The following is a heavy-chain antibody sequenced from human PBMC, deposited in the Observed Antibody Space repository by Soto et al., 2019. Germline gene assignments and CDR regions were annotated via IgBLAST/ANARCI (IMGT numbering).Heavy chain of an antibody. CDR1: GFTFSSYE. CDR3: SRVKYIDYVRSNGY. Sequence: EVQLVESGGGLVTPGGSLRLSCAASGFTFSSYEMSWVRQAPGKGLEWVSYISSSSSAIYYADSVKGRFTISRDNAKNSLYLQMSTLRAEDTAVYYRSRVKYIDYVRSNGYWGQGTLVTVSS. J-gene: IGHJ4*02. V-gene: IGHV3-48*03. CDR2: ISSSSSAI. D-gene: IGHD3-10*02.